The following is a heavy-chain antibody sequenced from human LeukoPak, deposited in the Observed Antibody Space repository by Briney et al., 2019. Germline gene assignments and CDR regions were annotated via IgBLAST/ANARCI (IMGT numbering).Heavy chain of an antibody. D-gene: IGHD3-16*02. CDR3: AKFRLRLGELSSFDY. CDR1: RFTFSSYG. V-gene: IGHV3-23*01. J-gene: IGHJ4*02. CDR2: ISAGGGIT. Sequence: PGGSLRLSCAASRFTFSSYGMNWVRQAPGKGLEWVSGISAGGGITYYADSVKGRFTISRDNSKNTLYLQMNSLRAEDTALYFCAKFRLRLGELSSFDYWGQGTLVSVSS.